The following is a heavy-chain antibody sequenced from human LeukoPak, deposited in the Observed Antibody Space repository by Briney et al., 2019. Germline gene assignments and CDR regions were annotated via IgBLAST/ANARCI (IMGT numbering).Heavy chain of an antibody. CDR2: IWYDGSNK. CDR3: AREGLDDADAFDI. Sequence: PGRSLRLSCAASGFTFSSYGMHWVRQAPGKGLEGVAVIWYDGSNKYYADSVKGRFTISRDNSKNTLYLQMNSLRAEDTAVYYCAREGLDDADAFDIWGQGTMVTVSS. J-gene: IGHJ3*02. V-gene: IGHV3-33*01. D-gene: IGHD1-1*01. CDR1: GFTFSSYG.